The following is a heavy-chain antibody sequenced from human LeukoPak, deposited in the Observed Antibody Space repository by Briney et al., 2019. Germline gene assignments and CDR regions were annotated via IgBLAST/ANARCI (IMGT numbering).Heavy chain of an antibody. CDR1: GYTFTSYG. Sequence: ASVKVSCKASGYTFTSYGISWVRQAPGQGLEWLGWISAHNGNTNYAQKLQGRVTMTTDTSTTTAYMELRSLRSDDTAVYYCARANYYDSSGYLRLWGQGTLVTVSS. D-gene: IGHD3-22*01. J-gene: IGHJ4*02. CDR2: ISAHNGNT. V-gene: IGHV1-18*01. CDR3: ARANYYDSSGYLRL.